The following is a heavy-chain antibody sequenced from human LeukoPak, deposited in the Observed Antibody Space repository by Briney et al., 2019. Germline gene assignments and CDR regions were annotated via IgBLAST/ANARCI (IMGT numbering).Heavy chain of an antibody. CDR1: VGSISSYY. J-gene: IGHJ5*02. D-gene: IGHD1-26*01. V-gene: IGHV4-59*08. Sequence: SETLSLTCTVSVGSISSYYWTWIRQAPGKGLEWIGYIYYSGSTNYNPSLKSRVTISVDTSKNQFSLKLTSVTAADTAVYYCARTPRAWELLCCFDPWGQGTLVTVSS. CDR2: IYYSGST. CDR3: ARTPRAWELLCCFDP.